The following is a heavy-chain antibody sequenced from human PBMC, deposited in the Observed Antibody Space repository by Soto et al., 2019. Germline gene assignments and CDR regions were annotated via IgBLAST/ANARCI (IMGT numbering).Heavy chain of an antibody. D-gene: IGHD2-2*01. V-gene: IGHV3-23*01. J-gene: IGHJ6*02. Sequence: GGSLRLSCAASGFTFSSYAMSWVRQAPGKGLEWVSAISGSGGSTYYADSVKGRFTISRDNSKNTLYLQMNSLRAEDTAVYYCAKDLGICSSTSCYYYYGMDVWGQGTTVTVSS. CDR1: GFTFSSYA. CDR3: AKDLGICSSTSCYYYYGMDV. CDR2: ISGSGGST.